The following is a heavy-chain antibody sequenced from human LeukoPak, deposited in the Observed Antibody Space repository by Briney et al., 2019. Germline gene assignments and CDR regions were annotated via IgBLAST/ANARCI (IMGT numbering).Heavy chain of an antibody. J-gene: IGHJ4*02. D-gene: IGHD3-16*01. V-gene: IGHV4-59*01. Sequence: SETLSLTCTVSDDSLSDYYRRWIRQPPGKGLEWIGYFHNSGTSTYNPSLKSRVTISADTSKNQSSLKLNSLTTADTAVYYCTRGAGWLIDYWGQGILVTVSS. CDR2: FHNSGTS. CDR3: TRGAGWLIDY. CDR1: DDSLSDYY.